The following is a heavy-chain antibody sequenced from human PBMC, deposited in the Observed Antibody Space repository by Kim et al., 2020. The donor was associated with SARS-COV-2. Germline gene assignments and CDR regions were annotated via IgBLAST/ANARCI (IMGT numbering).Heavy chain of an antibody. CDR3: ARVEMATIDLDYYYGMDV. CDR1: GGSISSSNW. Sequence: SETLSLTCAVSGGSISSSNWWSWVRQPPGKGLEWIGEIYHSGSTNYNPSLKSRVTISVDKSKNQFSLKLSSVTAADTAVYYCARVEMATIDLDYYYGMDVWGQGTTVTVSS. CDR2: IYHSGST. J-gene: IGHJ6*02. V-gene: IGHV4-4*02. D-gene: IGHD5-12*01.